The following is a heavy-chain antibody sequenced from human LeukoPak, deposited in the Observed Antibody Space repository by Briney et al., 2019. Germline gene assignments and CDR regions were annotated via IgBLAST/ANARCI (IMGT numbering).Heavy chain of an antibody. Sequence: ASVKVSCKASGYTSTSYGISWVRQAPGQGLEWMGWISAYNGNTNYAQKLQGRVTMTTDTSTSTAYMELRSLRSDDTAVYYCARDPAPYYDFWSGYYTYFDYWGQGTLVTVSS. J-gene: IGHJ4*02. D-gene: IGHD3-3*01. CDR3: ARDPAPYYDFWSGYYTYFDY. CDR2: ISAYNGNT. V-gene: IGHV1-18*01. CDR1: GYTSTSYG.